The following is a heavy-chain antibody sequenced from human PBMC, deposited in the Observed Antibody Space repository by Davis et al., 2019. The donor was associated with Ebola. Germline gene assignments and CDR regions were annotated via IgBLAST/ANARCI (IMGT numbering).Heavy chain of an antibody. CDR3: AKDGLPRGGSYFDY. D-gene: IGHD1-26*01. CDR1: GFTFSSYA. CDR2: TSYDGSDK. V-gene: IGHV3-30*18. Sequence: GGSLRLSCAASGFTFSSYAMHWVRQAPGQGLEWVAVTSYDGSDKYYSDSVKGRFTISRDKSKNTLSLQINSLRAEDTAVYYCAKDGLPRGGSYFDYWGQGTLVTVSS. J-gene: IGHJ4*02.